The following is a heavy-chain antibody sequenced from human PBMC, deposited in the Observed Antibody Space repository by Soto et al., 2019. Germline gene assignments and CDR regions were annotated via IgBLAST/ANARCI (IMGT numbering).Heavy chain of an antibody. D-gene: IGHD2-2*01. V-gene: IGHV4-34*01. CDR2: INHSGST. Sequence: QVQLQQWGAGLLKPSETLSLTCAVYGGSFSDYYWSWIRQPPGKGLEWIGEINHSGSTNYNPSLKSRVTISVDTSKNQFSLKLSSVTAADTAVYYCARGLVPAASHCFDYWGQGTLVTVSS. J-gene: IGHJ4*02. CDR3: ARGLVPAASHCFDY. CDR1: GGSFSDYY.